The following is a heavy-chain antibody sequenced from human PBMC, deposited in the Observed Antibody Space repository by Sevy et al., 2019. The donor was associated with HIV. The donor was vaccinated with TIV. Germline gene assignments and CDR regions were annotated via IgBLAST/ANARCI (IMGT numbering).Heavy chain of an antibody. CDR1: GFTFSSHT. D-gene: IGHD5-12*01. CDR3: AVSGYSGYDDPR. CDR2: ISSGSTYI. J-gene: IGHJ4*02. Sequence: GGSLRLSCAASGFTFSSHTMNWVRQAPGKGLEWVSSISSGSTYIYYADSVKGRFTISRDNAKNLLYMQMNSLRVEDTAVYYCAVSGYSGYDDPRWGQGTLVTVSS. V-gene: IGHV3-21*06.